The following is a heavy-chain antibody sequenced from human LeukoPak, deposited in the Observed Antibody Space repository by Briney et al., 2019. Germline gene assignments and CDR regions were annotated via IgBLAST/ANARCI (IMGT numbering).Heavy chain of an antibody. CDR2: VNLQGST. Sequence: SETLSLTCDVSGGSITQTNYWTWVRQPPGKGLEWIGEVNLQGSTNYNPSLMRRVAISVDTSANHVSLQLTSVTAADTAVYYCAKDGVWQQLEYYFDYWGQGTLVTVSS. J-gene: IGHJ4*02. CDR3: AKDGVWQQLEYYFDY. V-gene: IGHV4-4*02. D-gene: IGHD6-13*01. CDR1: GGSITQTNY.